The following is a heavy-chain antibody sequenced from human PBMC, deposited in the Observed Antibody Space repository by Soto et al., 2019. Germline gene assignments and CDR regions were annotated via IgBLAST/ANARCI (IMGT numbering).Heavy chain of an antibody. J-gene: IGHJ3*01. CDR2: IYYTGST. Sequence: WIWVRKHPGKGLEWMGYIYYTGSTSYNQSLESRLTMSVDTSKNQFPLRLDSVTAADTAVYSCARVRVDV. CDR3: ARVRVDV. V-gene: IGHV4-31*02.